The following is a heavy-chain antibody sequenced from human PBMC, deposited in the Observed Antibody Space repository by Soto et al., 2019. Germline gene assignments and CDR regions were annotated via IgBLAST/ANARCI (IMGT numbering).Heavy chain of an antibody. V-gene: IGHV3-33*01. D-gene: IGHD1-1*01. CDR2: IWYDGSNK. CDR3: ARYEGTPRRFDP. Sequence: QVQLVESGGGVVQPGRSLRLSCAASGFTFSSYGMHWVRQAPGKGLEWVAVIWYDGSNKYYADSVKGRFTISRDNSKNTLYLQMNSLRAEDTAVYYCARYEGTPRRFDPWGQGTLVTVSS. J-gene: IGHJ5*02. CDR1: GFTFSSYG.